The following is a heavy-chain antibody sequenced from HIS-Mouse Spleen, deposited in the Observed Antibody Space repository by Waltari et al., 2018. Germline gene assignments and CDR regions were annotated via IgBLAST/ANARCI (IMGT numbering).Heavy chain of an antibody. CDR1: GFTFSSYC. CDR3: ARRLLTGDAFDI. Sequence: EVQLVQSGGGLVTPGGSLRLSCAASGFTFSSYCMNWVRQAPGKGLEWVSSISSSSSYIYYADSVKGRFTISRDNAKNSLYLQMNSLRAEDTAVYYCARRLLTGDAFDIWGQGTMVTVSS. V-gene: IGHV3-21*01. J-gene: IGHJ3*02. CDR2: ISSSSSYI. D-gene: IGHD7-27*01.